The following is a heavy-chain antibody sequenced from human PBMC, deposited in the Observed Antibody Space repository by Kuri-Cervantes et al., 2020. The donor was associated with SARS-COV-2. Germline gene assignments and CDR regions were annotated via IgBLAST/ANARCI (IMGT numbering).Heavy chain of an antibody. CDR2: ISSSRTM. Sequence: GESLKISCAASGFTFSSYSMNWVRQAPGKGLEWVSYISSSRTMYNADSVKGRFTISRDNAKNSLYLQMNSLRAEDTAVYYCAKGYQFVGYSYGQGLFDYWGQGTLVTVSS. D-gene: IGHD5-18*01. V-gene: IGHV3-48*01. J-gene: IGHJ4*02. CDR1: GFTFSSYS. CDR3: AKGYQFVGYSYGQGLFDY.